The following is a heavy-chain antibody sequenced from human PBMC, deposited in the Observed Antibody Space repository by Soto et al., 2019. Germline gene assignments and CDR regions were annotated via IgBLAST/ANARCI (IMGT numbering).Heavy chain of an antibody. Sequence: GESLKISCKGSGYSFTSYWIGWVRQMPGKGLEWMGIIYPGDSDTRYSPSFQGQVTISADKSISTAYLQWSSLKASDTAMYYCARLRPRGPIVGAPGPFDIWGQGTMVTVSS. CDR3: ARLRPRGPIVGAPGPFDI. CDR1: GYSFTSYW. J-gene: IGHJ3*02. D-gene: IGHD1-26*01. V-gene: IGHV5-51*01. CDR2: IYPGDSDT.